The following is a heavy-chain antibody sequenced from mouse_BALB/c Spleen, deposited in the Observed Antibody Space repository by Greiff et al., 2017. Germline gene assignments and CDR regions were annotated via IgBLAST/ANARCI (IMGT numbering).Heavy chain of an antibody. Sequence: QVQLQQSGAELARPGASVKLSCKASGYTFTSYWMQWVKQRPGQGLEWIGAIYPGDGDTRYTQKFKGKATLTADKSSSTAYMQLSSLASEDSAVYYCARSYGKAMDYWGQGTSVTVSS. V-gene: IGHV1-87*01. CDR3: ARSYGKAMDY. D-gene: IGHD2-1*01. CDR2: IYPGDGDT. CDR1: GYTFTSYW. J-gene: IGHJ4*01.